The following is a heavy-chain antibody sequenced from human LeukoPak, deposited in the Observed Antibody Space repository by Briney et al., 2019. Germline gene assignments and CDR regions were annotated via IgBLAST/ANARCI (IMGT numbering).Heavy chain of an antibody. D-gene: IGHD2-15*01. CDR3: ASLRLGYCSGGSCYDSF. J-gene: IGHJ4*02. CDR2: IWYDGSNK. Sequence: GGSLRLSCAASGFTFGSYGMHWVRQAPGKGLEWVAVIWYDGSNKYYADSVKGRFTISRDNSKNTLYLQMNSLRAEDTAVYYCASLRLGYCSGGSCYDSFWGQGTLVTVSS. V-gene: IGHV3-33*01. CDR1: GFTFGSYG.